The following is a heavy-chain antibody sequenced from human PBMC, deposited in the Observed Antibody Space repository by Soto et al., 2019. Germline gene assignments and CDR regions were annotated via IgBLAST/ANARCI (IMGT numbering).Heavy chain of an antibody. CDR3: AKDYYYFGSGSHFYY. Sequence: EVQLLESGGGLVQPGGSLRLSCATSGFTFSVYAMSWVRQAPGAGLEWVSAISGSGDSTYYADSVKGRFTISRDDSKNSVYLQMNNLRADDTAVYYCAKDYYYFGSGSHFYYWGQGTLVTVSS. CDR1: GFTFSVYA. J-gene: IGHJ4*02. V-gene: IGHV3-23*01. D-gene: IGHD3-10*01. CDR2: ISGSGDST.